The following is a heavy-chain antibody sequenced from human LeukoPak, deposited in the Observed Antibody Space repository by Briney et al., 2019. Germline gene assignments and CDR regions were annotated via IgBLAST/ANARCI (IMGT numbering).Heavy chain of an antibody. CDR3: ARSVWYFDSSTFYYFDS. Sequence: PGGSLRLSCAASGFTFSRYDMNWVRQAQGKGPEWVASISSSSFYIYHADSVKGRFTISRENAKNSLYLQMDSLRAEDTAVYYCARSVWYFDSSTFYYFDSWGQGTLVTVSS. J-gene: IGHJ4*02. CDR2: ISSSSFYI. V-gene: IGHV3-21*01. D-gene: IGHD3-9*01. CDR1: GFTFSRYD.